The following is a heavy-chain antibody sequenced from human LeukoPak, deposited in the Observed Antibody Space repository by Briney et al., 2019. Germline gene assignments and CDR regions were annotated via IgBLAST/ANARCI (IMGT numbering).Heavy chain of an antibody. J-gene: IGHJ4*02. CDR3: AREGYDILTLGY. D-gene: IGHD3-9*01. CDR1: GGSISSYY. CDR2: IYYSGST. V-gene: IGHV4-59*01. Sequence: SETLPLTCTVSGGSISSYYWSWIRQPPGKGLEWIGYIYYSGSTNYNPSLKSRVTISVDTSKNQFSLKLSSVTAADTAVYYCAREGYDILTLGYWGQGTLVTVSS.